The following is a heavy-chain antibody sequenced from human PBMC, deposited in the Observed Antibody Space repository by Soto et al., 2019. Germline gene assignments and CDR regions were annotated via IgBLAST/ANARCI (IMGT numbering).Heavy chain of an antibody. CDR2: ISGYNGNT. D-gene: IGHD4-4*01. Sequence: QVPLVQSGTEVKKPGASVKLSCKASGYTFRRYGISWVRQAPGQGPEWMGWISGYNGNTHYPQKFQGKVTMSTDTSTSTAYMELRSLRSDDTAVYYCAKADSNYAGRFSYYYMDVWGNGTLVTVSS. CDR3: AKADSNYAGRFSYYYMDV. V-gene: IGHV1-18*01. J-gene: IGHJ6*03. CDR1: GYTFRRYG.